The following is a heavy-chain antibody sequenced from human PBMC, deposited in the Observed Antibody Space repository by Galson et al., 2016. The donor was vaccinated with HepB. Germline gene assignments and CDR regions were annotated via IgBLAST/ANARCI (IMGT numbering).Heavy chain of an antibody. J-gene: IGHJ4*02. CDR1: GYTFSRYW. CDR2: IYPGDSDT. D-gene: IGHD2-2*01. V-gene: IGHV5-51*01. Sequence: QSGAEVKKPGESLKISCKASGYTFSRYWIGWVRQMPGKGLEWMGIIYPGDSDTRYSPSFQDQVTTSADKSINTAYLQWSSLKASDSAVYFCARHVPPSPAAPPEYWGQGTLVTVSS. CDR3: ARHVPPSPAAPPEY.